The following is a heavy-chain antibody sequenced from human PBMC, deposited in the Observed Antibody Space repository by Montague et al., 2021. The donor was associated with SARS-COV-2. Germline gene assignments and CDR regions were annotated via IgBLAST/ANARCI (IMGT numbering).Heavy chain of an antibody. CDR1: GGSFNGYY. Sequence: SETLSLTCPVYGGSFNGYYWSWIRQPPGEGLEWIGEINHSGSTKYNPSLKSRVTILGDTSKNQFSLKLYSVTAADTALYYCARGPSAGYSGDRYYSLDVWGQGTTVTVSS. CDR3: ARGPSAGYSGDRYYSLDV. J-gene: IGHJ6*02. CDR2: INHSGST. V-gene: IGHV4-34*01. D-gene: IGHD2-21*01.